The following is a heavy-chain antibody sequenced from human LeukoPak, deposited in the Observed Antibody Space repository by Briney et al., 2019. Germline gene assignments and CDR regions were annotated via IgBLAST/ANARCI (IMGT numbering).Heavy chain of an antibody. CDR2: ISSSSSYI. CDR3: ARDCCSGGSCYQSDY. D-gene: IGHD2-15*01. V-gene: IGHV3-21*01. J-gene: IGHJ4*02. CDR1: GFTFSSYS. Sequence: GGSLRLSCAASGFTFSSYSMNWVRQAPGKGLEWVSSISSSSSYIYYADSVKGRFTISRDNAKNSLYLQMNSLRAEDTAVYYCARDCCSGGSCYQSDYWGQGTLVTVSS.